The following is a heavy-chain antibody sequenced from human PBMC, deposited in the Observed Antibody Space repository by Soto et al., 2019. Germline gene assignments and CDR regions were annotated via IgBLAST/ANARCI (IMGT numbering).Heavy chain of an antibody. CDR2: ISWNSGSI. D-gene: IGHD3-22*01. Sequence: GGSLRLSCAASGFTFDDYAMHWVRQAPGKGLEWVSGISWNSGSIGYADSVKGRFTISRDNAKNSLYLQMNSLRAEDTALYYCAKCRAPSSGYYYSAFDIWGQGTMVTVSS. CDR3: AKCRAPSSGYYYSAFDI. CDR1: GFTFDDYA. J-gene: IGHJ3*02. V-gene: IGHV3-9*01.